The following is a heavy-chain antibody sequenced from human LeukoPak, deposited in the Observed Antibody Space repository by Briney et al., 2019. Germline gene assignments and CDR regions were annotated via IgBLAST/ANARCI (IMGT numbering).Heavy chain of an antibody. CDR1: VGSISSYS. J-gene: IGHJ4*02. V-gene: IGHV4-59*01. CDR2: IYYSGST. D-gene: IGHD2-15*01. Sequence: SETLSLTCTVSVGSISSYSGSWIRQPPGKGLEWIGYIYYSGSTNYNPSLKSRVTISVDMSKNQFSLKLSSVTAADTAVYYCATHPPKVCTGGSCTDYWGQGTLVTVSS. CDR3: ATHPPKVCTGGSCTDY.